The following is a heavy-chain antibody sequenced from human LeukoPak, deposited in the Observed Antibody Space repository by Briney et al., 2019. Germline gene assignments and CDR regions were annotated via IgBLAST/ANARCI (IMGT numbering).Heavy chain of an antibody. CDR3: AKFDSSNWAYFDY. CDR2: ISGSGGST. CDR1: GFTFSRDW. J-gene: IGHJ4*02. D-gene: IGHD3-22*01. Sequence: GGSLRLSCAASGFTFSRDWMNWVRQAPGKGLEWVSVISGSGGSTYYADSVKGRFTISRDNSKNTLYLQMYSLRAEDTAVYYCAKFDSSNWAYFDYWGQGTLVTVSS. V-gene: IGHV3-23*01.